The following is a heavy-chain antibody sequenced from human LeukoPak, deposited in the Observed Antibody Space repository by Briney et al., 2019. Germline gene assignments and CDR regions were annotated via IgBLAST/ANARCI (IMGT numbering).Heavy chain of an antibody. Sequence: PGESLRLSCTASGFTFSNFWMGWVRQAPGKGLEWVANIKQDETEKFYLGSVKGRFTISRDNSENIVYLQMNNLRVEDTAVYYCAGRRTGYSSGYGHWGQGTLFTVSS. CDR1: GFTFSNFW. D-gene: IGHD5-18*01. J-gene: IGHJ4*02. CDR2: IKQDETEK. CDR3: AGRRTGYSSGYGH. V-gene: IGHV3-7*03.